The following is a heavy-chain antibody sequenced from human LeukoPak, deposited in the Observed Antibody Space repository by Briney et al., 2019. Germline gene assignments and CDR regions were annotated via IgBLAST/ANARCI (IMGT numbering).Heavy chain of an antibody. CDR3: AKERVSSGMMEGVLHM. Sequence: PGGSLRLSCAASGFTFSDAWMSWVRQAPGKGLEWVSSISGSGSHTYYADSVQGRFTVSRDNSKNTVNLHLNTVRAEDTAVYYCAKERVSSGMMEGVLHMWGQGTTVSVSS. V-gene: IGHV3-23*01. CDR2: ISGSGSHT. D-gene: IGHD2-8*01. J-gene: IGHJ3*02. CDR1: GFTFSDAW.